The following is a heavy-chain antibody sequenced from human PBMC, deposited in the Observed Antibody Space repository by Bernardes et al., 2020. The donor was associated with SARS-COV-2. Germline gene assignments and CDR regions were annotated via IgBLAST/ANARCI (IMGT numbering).Heavy chain of an antibody. D-gene: IGHD6-19*01. CDR2: MNPNSGNT. CDR1: GYTFTSYD. CDR3: ARGGKFYSSGWYGY. Sequence: ASVKVSCKASGYTFTSYDINWVREDTGQGLEWMGWMNPNSGNTGYAQKFQGRVTMTRNTSISTAYMELSSLRSEDTAVYYCARGGKFYSSGWYGYWGQGTLVTVSS. V-gene: IGHV1-8*01. J-gene: IGHJ4*02.